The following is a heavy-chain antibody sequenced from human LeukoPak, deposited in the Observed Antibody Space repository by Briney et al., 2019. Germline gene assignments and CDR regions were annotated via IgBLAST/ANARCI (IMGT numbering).Heavy chain of an antibody. Sequence: ASVRGSSKASGDAFISYGISWGRQAPGQGGEWMGWISAYHGNTNYAQKLQGRVTMTTDTSTSTAYMELRSLRSDDTAVYYCARDGSGTWNDYWGQGTLVTVSS. CDR1: GDAFISYG. CDR2: ISAYHGNT. CDR3: ARDGSGTWNDY. J-gene: IGHJ4*02. V-gene: IGHV1-18*01. D-gene: IGHD3-10*01.